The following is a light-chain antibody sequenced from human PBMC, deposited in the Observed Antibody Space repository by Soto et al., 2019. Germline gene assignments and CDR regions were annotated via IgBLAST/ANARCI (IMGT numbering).Light chain of an antibody. CDR2: GNN. J-gene: IGLJ1*01. CDR3: KSYDSSLSGSRV. Sequence: QAVVTQPPSVSGAPGQRVTISCTGSSSNIGAGYDVHWFQQLPGTAPKLLIFGNNNRPSGVPDRFSGSKSGTSASLAIAGLQAEDEADYYCKSYDSSLSGSRVFGTGTKVTVL. V-gene: IGLV1-40*01. CDR1: SSNIGAGYD.